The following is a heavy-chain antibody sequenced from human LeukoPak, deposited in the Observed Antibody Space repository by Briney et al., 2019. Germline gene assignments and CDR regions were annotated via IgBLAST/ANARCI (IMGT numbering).Heavy chain of an antibody. CDR1: GFTFSSYS. V-gene: IGHV3-21*01. CDR2: ISSSSSYI. D-gene: IGHD2-15*01. Sequence: PGRSLRLSCAASGFTFSSYSMNWVRQAPGKGLEWVSSISSSSSYIYYADSVKGRFTISRDNAKNSLYLQMNSLRAEDTAVYYCARDSRTGLSGPIDYWGQGTLVTVSS. J-gene: IGHJ4*02. CDR3: ARDSRTGLSGPIDY.